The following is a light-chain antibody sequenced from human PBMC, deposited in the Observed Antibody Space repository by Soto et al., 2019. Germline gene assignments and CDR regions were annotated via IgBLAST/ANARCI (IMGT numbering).Light chain of an antibody. CDR1: QSVSRR. V-gene: IGKV1-39*01. CDR2: AAS. J-gene: IGKJ4*01. CDR3: QQSYSMPLT. Sequence: DTQLTQSPSALSAFVGDSVTITCLASQSVSRRLSWYQQKPGEAPRLLIYAASTLQSGVPSRFSGSGAGTDFALVINNLQPEDFATYYCQQSYSMPLTFGEGTRVDIK.